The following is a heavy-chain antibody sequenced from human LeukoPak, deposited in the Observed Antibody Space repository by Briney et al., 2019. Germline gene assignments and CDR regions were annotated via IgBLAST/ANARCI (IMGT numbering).Heavy chain of an antibody. D-gene: IGHD2-15*01. Sequence: GGFLRLSCAASGFTFSGSGMSWVRQAPGKGLEWISSSGDSDGSTYYADSLKGRFTISRDNSKNTLYLQMNNLRAEDTAVYYCAKGGCRGTCNPLAYWGQGALVTVSP. V-gene: IGHV3-23*01. CDR2: SGDSDGST. CDR3: AKGGCRGTCNPLAY. J-gene: IGHJ4*02. CDR1: GFTFSGSG.